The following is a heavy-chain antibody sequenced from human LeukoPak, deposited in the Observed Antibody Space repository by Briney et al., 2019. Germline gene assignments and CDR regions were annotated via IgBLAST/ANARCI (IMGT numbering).Heavy chain of an antibody. CDR3: ARDSPYYYDSSGYWPPAFDI. CDR1: GGSISSSSYY. D-gene: IGHD3-22*01. Sequence: SETLSLTCTVSGGSISSSSYYWGWIRQPPGKGLEWIGSIYHSGSTYYNPSLKSRVTISVDRSKNQFSLKLSSVTAADTAVYYCARDSPYYYDSSGYWPPAFDIWGQGTMVTVSS. V-gene: IGHV4-39*07. CDR2: IYHSGST. J-gene: IGHJ3*02.